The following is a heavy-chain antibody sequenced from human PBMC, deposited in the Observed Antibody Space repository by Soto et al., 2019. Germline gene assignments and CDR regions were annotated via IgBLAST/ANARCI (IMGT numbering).Heavy chain of an antibody. CDR3: ARITSGGNSGGDWFDP. D-gene: IGHD2-21*02. Sequence: ASEKVSCKASGGTFSSYAISWVRQAPGQGLEWMGGIIPIFGTANYAQKFQGRVTITADESTSTAYMELSSLRSEDTAVYYCARITSGGNSGGDWFDPWGQGTLVTVSS. V-gene: IGHV1-69*13. CDR2: IIPIFGTA. J-gene: IGHJ5*02. CDR1: GGTFSSYA.